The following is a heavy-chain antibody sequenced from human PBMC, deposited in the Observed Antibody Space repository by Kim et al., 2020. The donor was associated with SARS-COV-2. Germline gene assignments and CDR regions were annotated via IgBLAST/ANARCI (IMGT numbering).Heavy chain of an antibody. D-gene: IGHD5-18*01. V-gene: IGHV1-3*01. CDR2: INAGNGNT. CDR3: ASTRGGIQLWLRGRGYYGMDV. CDR1: GYTFTSYA. J-gene: IGHJ6*02. Sequence: ASVKVSCKASGYTFTSYAMHWVRQAPGQRLEWMGWINAGNGNTKYSQKFQGRVIITRDTSASTAYMELSSLRSEDTAVYYCASTRGGIQLWLRGRGYYGMDVWGQGTTVTVSS.